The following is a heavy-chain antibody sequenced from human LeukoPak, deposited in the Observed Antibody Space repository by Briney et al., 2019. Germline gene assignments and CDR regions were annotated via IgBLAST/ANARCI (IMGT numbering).Heavy chain of an antibody. CDR3: ARDSSPLDYYDSSGLDY. D-gene: IGHD3-22*01. J-gene: IGHJ4*02. CDR1: GYTFTSYY. CDR2: INPSGGST. V-gene: IGHV1-46*01. Sequence: RASVKVSCKASGYTFTSYYMHWVRQAPGQGLEWMGIINPSGGSTSYAQKFQGRVTMTRDTFTSTVYMELSSLRSEDTAVYYCARDSSPLDYYDSSGLDYWGQGTLVTVSS.